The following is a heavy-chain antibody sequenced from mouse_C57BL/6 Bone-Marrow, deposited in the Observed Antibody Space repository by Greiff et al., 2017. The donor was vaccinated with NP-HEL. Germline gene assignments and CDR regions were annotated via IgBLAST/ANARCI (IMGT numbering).Heavy chain of an antibody. CDR3: AKIYYYGSRAY. CDR2: ISSGSSTI. J-gene: IGHJ3*01. D-gene: IGHD1-1*01. Sequence: EVQRVESGGGLVQPGGSLKLSCAASGFTFSDYGMHWVRQAPEKGLEWVAYISSGSSTIYYADTVKGPFTISRDNAKNTLFLQMTSMRSRDTAMYYCAKIYYYGSRAYWGQGTLVTVSA. V-gene: IGHV5-17*01. CDR1: GFTFSDYG.